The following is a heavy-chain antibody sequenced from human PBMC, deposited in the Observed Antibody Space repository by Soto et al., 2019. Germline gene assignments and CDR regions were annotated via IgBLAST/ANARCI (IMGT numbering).Heavy chain of an antibody. CDR1: GFTFSSYA. J-gene: IGHJ4*02. D-gene: IGHD3-22*01. V-gene: IGHV3-30-3*01. CDR2: ISYDGSNK. Sequence: QVQLVESGGGVVQPGRSLRLYCAASGFTFSSYAMHWVRQAPGKGLEWVAVISYDGSNKYYADSVKGRFTISRDNSKNTLYLQMNSLRAEDTAVYYCARDDSSGYYGLWGYFDYWGQGTLVTVSS. CDR3: ARDDSSGYYGLWGYFDY.